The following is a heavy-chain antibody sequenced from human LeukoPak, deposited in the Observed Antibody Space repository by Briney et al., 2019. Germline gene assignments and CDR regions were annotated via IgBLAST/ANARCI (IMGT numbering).Heavy chain of an antibody. CDR1: GGTFSSYA. V-gene: IGHV1-69*05. J-gene: IGHJ6*03. CDR3: ARPPTITMVRGVPSYYYYYMDV. D-gene: IGHD3-10*01. CDR2: IIPIFGTV. Sequence: ASVKVSCKASGGTFSSYAISWVRQAPGQGLEWMGGIIPIFGTVNYAQKFQGRVTITRNSSISTAYMELSSLRSEDTAVYYCARPPTITMVRGVPSYYYYYMDVWGKGTTVTISS.